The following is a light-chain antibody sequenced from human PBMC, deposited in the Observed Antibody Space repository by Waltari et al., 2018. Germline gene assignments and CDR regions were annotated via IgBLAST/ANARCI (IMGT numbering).Light chain of an antibody. Sequence: DIQMTQSPSTLSASVGDRVTITCRASESISSALVWYQQKPGKAPKVRVYKASSLESGVPSRSSGRGSGTEFTLTIRCLQPDDFATYYCQHHIRYPRTFGQGNKVEIK. CDR3: QHHIRYPRT. J-gene: IGKJ1*01. V-gene: IGKV1-5*03. CDR1: ESISSA. CDR2: KAS.